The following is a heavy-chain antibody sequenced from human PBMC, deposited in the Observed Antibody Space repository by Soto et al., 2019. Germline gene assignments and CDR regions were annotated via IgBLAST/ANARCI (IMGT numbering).Heavy chain of an antibody. J-gene: IGHJ4*02. CDR1: GGTFSSYA. Sequence: ASVKVSCKASGGTFSSYAISWVRQAPGQGLEWMGGIIPIFGTANYAQKFQGRVTITADESTSTAYMELSSLRSEDTAVYYCARDGLDCSGGSCYSNFDYWGQGTLVTVSS. CDR3: ARDGLDCSGGSCYSNFDY. D-gene: IGHD2-15*01. V-gene: IGHV1-69*13. CDR2: IIPIFGTA.